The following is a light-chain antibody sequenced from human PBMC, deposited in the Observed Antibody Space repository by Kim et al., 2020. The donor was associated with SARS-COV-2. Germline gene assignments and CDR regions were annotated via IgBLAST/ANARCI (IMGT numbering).Light chain of an antibody. V-gene: IGLV1-40*01. CDR2: GTS. CDR1: SANIGAGYD. Sequence: VTISCTGSSANIGAGYDVHWYQQLPGTAPKLLIYGTSNRPSGVPDRFSGSKSGTSASLAITGLQAEDEADYYCQSYDSSLSGCYVFGTGTQLTVL. CDR3: QSYDSSLSGCYV. J-gene: IGLJ1*01.